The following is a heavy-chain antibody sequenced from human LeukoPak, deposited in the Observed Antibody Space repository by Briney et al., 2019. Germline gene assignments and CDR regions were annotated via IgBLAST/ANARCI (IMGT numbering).Heavy chain of an antibody. D-gene: IGHD2-15*01. CDR1: GGSISSGSYY. Sequence: SQTLSLTCTVSGGSISSGSYYWSWIRQPAGKGLEWIGRIYTSGSTNYNPSLKSRVTISVDTSKNQFSLKLSSVTAADTAVYYCARVLGSGPYYYYYMDVWGKGTTATVSS. CDR2: IYTSGST. CDR3: ARVLGSGPYYYYYMDV. J-gene: IGHJ6*03. V-gene: IGHV4-61*02.